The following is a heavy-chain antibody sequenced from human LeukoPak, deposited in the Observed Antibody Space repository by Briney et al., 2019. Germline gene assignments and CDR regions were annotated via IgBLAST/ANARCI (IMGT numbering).Heavy chain of an antibody. D-gene: IGHD4-17*01. Sequence: ESGGSLRLSCTASGFTFGDYAMSWVRQAPGKGLEWVSAISGSGGSTYYADSVKGRFTISRDNSKNTLYLQMNSLRAEDTAVYYCAKDGQTHYGDYNFDYWGQGTLVTVSS. CDR3: AKDGQTHYGDYNFDY. CDR1: GFTFGDYA. V-gene: IGHV3-23*01. CDR2: ISGSGGST. J-gene: IGHJ4*02.